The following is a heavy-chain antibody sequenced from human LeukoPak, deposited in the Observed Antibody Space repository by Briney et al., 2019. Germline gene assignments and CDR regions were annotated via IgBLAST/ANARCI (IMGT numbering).Heavy chain of an antibody. Sequence: PGGSLRLSCAASGFTFSSYGMSWVRQAPGKGLEWVSAISGSGGSTYYADSVKGRFTISRDNAKKSLYLQMNYLRAEDTAVYYCARDPSYRGFDAFDIWGQGTMVTVSS. CDR2: ISGSGGST. CDR3: ARDPSYRGFDAFDI. CDR1: GFTFSSYG. J-gene: IGHJ3*02. D-gene: IGHD1-26*01. V-gene: IGHV3-23*01.